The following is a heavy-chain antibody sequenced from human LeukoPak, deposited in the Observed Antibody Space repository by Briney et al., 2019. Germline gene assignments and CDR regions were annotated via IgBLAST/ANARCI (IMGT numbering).Heavy chain of an antibody. D-gene: IGHD2-2*01. CDR2: IKQDGREM. V-gene: IGHV3-7*01. CDR3: ASHCSSTSCYFYFNS. CDR1: GFTFSNYW. Sequence: GGSLRLSCAASGFTFSNYWMSWVRQAPGKGLEWVANIKQDGREMNYIDSVKGRFTISRDNAKNSLDLQMNSLGAEDTAVYYCASHCSSTSCYFYFNSWGQGTLVTVSS. J-gene: IGHJ4*02.